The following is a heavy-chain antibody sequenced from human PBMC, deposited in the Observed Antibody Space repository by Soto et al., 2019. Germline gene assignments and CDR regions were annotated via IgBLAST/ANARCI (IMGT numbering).Heavy chain of an antibody. CDR3: ARESDSGSYSFDY. J-gene: IGHJ4*02. Sequence: SETLSLTCTVSGGSVSSGSYYWSWIRQPPGKGLEWIGYIYNSGSTNYNPSLKSRVTISVGTSKNHFSLRMSSVTAADTAVYYCARESDSGSYSFDYWGRGTMVTVSS. CDR1: GGSVSSGSYY. CDR2: IYNSGST. D-gene: IGHD3-10*01. V-gene: IGHV4-61*03.